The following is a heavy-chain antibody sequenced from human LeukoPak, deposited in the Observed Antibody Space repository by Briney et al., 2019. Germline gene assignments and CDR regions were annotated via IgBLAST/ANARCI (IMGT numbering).Heavy chain of an antibody. CDR1: GFTSGTSW. J-gene: IGHJ4*02. Sequence: GGSLRLSCAPSGFTSGTSWMSWVRQAPGGGLEWVANINQDGNAQYYVDSVEGRFTISRDNAKSSLYLQKNSLRAEDKAVYYCARSARWGQETLVTVSS. CDR2: INQDGNAQ. V-gene: IGHV3-7*01. CDR3: ARSAR.